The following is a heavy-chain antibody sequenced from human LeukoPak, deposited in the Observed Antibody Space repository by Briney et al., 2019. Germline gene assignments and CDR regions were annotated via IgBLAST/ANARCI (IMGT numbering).Heavy chain of an antibody. J-gene: IGHJ5*02. CDR3: ARGATVVTLNWFDP. CDR1: GGSFSGYY. Sequence: SETLSLTCAVYGGSFSGYYWSWIRQPPGKGLEWIGEINHSGSTNYNPSLKSRVTISVDTSKNQFPLKLSSVTAADTAAYYCARGATVVTLNWFDPWGQGTLVTVSS. D-gene: IGHD4-23*01. V-gene: IGHV4-34*01. CDR2: INHSGST.